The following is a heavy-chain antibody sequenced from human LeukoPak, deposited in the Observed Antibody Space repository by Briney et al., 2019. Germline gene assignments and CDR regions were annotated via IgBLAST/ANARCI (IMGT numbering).Heavy chain of an antibody. CDR1: GFTFSSYG. Sequence: PGGSLRLSCAASGFTFSSYGMHWVRQAPGKGLEWVAVIWYDGSNKYYADSVKGRFTISRDNSKNTLYLRMNSLRAEDTAVYYCAREISGIVATMAGSDYWGQGTLVTVSS. CDR2: IWYDGSNK. V-gene: IGHV3-33*01. CDR3: AREISGIVATMAGSDY. J-gene: IGHJ4*02. D-gene: IGHD5-12*01.